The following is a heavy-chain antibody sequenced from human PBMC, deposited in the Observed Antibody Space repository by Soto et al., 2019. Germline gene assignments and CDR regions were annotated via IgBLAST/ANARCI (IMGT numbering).Heavy chain of an antibody. CDR3: TADIPNISANYGMDV. J-gene: IGHJ6*02. D-gene: IGHD6-25*01. Sequence: GGSLRLSCAASGFIFSNNWINWVRQAPGKGLEWVGRIKTKIEGGTTNYAAPVKGRFTVSGDDSKNTVYLHMNSLRTEDTAVYYCTADIPNISANYGMDVWGQGTTVTVSS. CDR1: GFIFSNNW. V-gene: IGHV3-15*07. CDR2: IKTKIEGGTT.